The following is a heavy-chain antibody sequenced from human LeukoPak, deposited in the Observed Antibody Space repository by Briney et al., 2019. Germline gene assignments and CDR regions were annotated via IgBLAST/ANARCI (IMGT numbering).Heavy chain of an antibody. J-gene: IGHJ3*02. Sequence: SETLSLTCAVSGYSISSGYYWGWIRQPPGKGLEWIGSIYHSGSTYYNPSLKSRVTISVDTSKYQFSLKLSSVTAADTAVYYCATPGMVNDAFDIWGQGTMVTVSS. D-gene: IGHD5-18*01. V-gene: IGHV4-38-2*01. CDR1: GYSISSGYY. CDR3: ATPGMVNDAFDI. CDR2: IYHSGST.